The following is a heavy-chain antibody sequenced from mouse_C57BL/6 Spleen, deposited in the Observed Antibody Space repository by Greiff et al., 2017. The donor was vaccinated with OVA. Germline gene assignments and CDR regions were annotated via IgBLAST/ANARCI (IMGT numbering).Heavy chain of an antibody. Sequence: EVMLVESEGGLVQPGSSMKLSCTASGFTFSDYYMAWVRQVPEKGLEWVANINYDGSSTYYLDSLKSRFIISRDNAKNILYLQMSSLKSEDTATYYCARLGYDVYYFDYWGQGTTLTVSS. V-gene: IGHV5-16*01. CDR2: INYDGSST. J-gene: IGHJ2*01. D-gene: IGHD2-2*01. CDR1: GFTFSDYY. CDR3: ARLGYDVYYFDY.